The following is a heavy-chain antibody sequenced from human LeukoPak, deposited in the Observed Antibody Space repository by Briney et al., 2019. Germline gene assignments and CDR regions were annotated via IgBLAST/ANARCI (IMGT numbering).Heavy chain of an antibody. V-gene: IGHV4-34*01. CDR2: INHSGST. CDR3: ARPRYCSSTTCSQAFDI. Sequence: SETLSLTCAVYGGSFSDYYWSWIRQPPGKGLEWIGEINHSGSTNYNPSLKSRVTISVDTSKNQFSLKLKSVTAADTAVYYCARPRYCSSTTCSQAFDIWGQGTMVTVSS. CDR1: GGSFSDYY. J-gene: IGHJ3*02. D-gene: IGHD2-2*01.